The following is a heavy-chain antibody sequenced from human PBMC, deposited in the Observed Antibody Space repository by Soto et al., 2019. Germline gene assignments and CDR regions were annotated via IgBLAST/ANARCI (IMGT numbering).Heavy chain of an antibody. Sequence: ASVKGSCKASGYTFTGYYMHWVRQAPGQGLEWMGWINPNSGGTNYAQKFQGWVTMTRDTSISTAYMELSRLRSDDTAVYYCAGDLGSSGPLYYYYYGMDVWGQGTTVTV. CDR1: GYTFTGYY. V-gene: IGHV1-2*04. D-gene: IGHD6-6*01. CDR3: AGDLGSSGPLYYYYYGMDV. J-gene: IGHJ6*02. CDR2: INPNSGGT.